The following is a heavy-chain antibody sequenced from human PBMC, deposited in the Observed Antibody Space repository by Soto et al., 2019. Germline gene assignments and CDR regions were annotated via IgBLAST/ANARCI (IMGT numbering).Heavy chain of an antibody. CDR2: IRSKDNSCAT. CDR3: WRENYFSYHGMDV. V-gene: IGHV3-73*01. J-gene: IGHJ6*02. D-gene: IGHD1-26*01. Sequence: PGGSLRLSCAGSGFDFSGSTIHWVRQASGKGLEWVGRIRSKDNSCATAYAVSVKGRFFISRDDSKTTAYLQMNSLKIDDTAVYYCWRENYFSYHGMDVCGQGTTVTVSS. CDR1: GFDFSGST.